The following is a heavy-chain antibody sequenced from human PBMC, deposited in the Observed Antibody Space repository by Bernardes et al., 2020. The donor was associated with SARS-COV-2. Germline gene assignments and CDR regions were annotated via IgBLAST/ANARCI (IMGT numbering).Heavy chain of an antibody. CDR3: GKRDVAAGNWYFDL. CDR2: INPDGTTI. J-gene: IGHJ2*01. Sequence: GGSLRLSCTASGITFSTYWMHWVRQAPGKGLVWVSRINPDGTTINYADSVKGRFTISRDNGKNTLYLQMISLRAEDTAVYYCGKRDVAAGNWYFDLWGHGTLVTVSS. D-gene: IGHD6-13*01. CDR1: GITFSTYW. V-gene: IGHV3-74*01.